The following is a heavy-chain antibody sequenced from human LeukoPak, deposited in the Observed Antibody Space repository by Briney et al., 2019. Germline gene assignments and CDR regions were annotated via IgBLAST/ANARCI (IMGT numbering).Heavy chain of an antibody. D-gene: IGHD6-13*01. CDR2: ISGSGGST. J-gene: IGHJ3*02. CDR1: GFTFSSYA. V-gene: IGHV3-23*01. CDR3: AKALSSSWYFDAFDI. Sequence: GGSLRLSCAASGFTFSSYAMSWVRQAPGKGLEWVSGISGSGGSTYYADSVKGRFTISRDNSKNTLYLQMNSLRAEDTAVYYCAKALSSSWYFDAFDIWGQGTMVTVSS.